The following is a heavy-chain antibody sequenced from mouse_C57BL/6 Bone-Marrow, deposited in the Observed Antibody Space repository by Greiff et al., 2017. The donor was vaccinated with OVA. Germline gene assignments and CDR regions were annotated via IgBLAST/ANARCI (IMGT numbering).Heavy chain of an antibody. CDR2: SRNKANDYTT. D-gene: IGHD2-5*01. J-gene: IGHJ1*03. Sequence: EVQGVESGGGLVQSGRSLRLSCATSGFTFSDFYMEWFRQAPGKGLEWIAASRNKANDYTTEYSASVKGRFIVSRDTSQRIHYLQMNSLRTEDTSIYYCARDDSNLYFDVWGTGTTVTVSS. V-gene: IGHV7-1*01. CDR1: GFTFSDFY. CDR3: ARDDSNLYFDV.